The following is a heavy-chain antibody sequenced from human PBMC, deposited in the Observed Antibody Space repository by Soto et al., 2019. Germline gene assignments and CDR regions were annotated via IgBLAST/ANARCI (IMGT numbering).Heavy chain of an antibody. Sequence: QVHLVQSGAEVKKPGASVKVSCKGSGYTFTSYGITWVRQAPGQGLEWMGWISRHNGNTDYAQKLQGRVTVTRDTSTGTAYMELRSLRSDDTAVYYGARGRYGDYWGQGALVPVSS. CDR3: ARGRYGDY. D-gene: IGHD1-1*01. J-gene: IGHJ4*02. CDR2: ISRHNGNT. CDR1: GYTFTSYG. V-gene: IGHV1-18*01.